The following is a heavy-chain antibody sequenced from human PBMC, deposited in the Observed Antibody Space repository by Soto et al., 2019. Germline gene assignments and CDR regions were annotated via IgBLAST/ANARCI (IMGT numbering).Heavy chain of an antibody. J-gene: IGHJ4*02. CDR2: IYYSGST. D-gene: IGHD2-8*02. CDR3: ARDKITGLFDY. CDR1: GGSISSYY. Sequence: AETLSLTCTVSGGSISSYYWSWIRQPPGKGLEWIGYIYYSGSTNYNPSLKSRLTISVDTSKNQFSLKLSSVTAADTAVYYCARDKITGLFDYWGQGTLVTVSS. V-gene: IGHV4-59*12.